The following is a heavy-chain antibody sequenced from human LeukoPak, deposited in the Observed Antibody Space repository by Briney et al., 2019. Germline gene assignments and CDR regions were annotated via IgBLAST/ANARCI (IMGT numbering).Heavy chain of an antibody. Sequence: SETLSLTCAVYGGPFSGYYWSWIRQPPGKGLEWIGEINHSGSTNYNPSLKSRVTISVDTSKNQFSLKLSSVTAADTAVYYCARGTAWGYYGSGSYYYWGQGTLVTVSS. J-gene: IGHJ4*02. V-gene: IGHV4-34*01. CDR2: INHSGST. CDR1: GGPFSGYY. CDR3: ARGTAWGYYGSGSYYY. D-gene: IGHD3-10*01.